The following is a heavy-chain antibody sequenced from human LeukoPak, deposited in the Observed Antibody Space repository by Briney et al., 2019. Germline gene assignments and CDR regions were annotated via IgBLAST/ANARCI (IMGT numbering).Heavy chain of an antibody. J-gene: IGHJ4*02. CDR2: IYHSGYA. CDR3: ARHNIASDGARLFDF. V-gene: IGHV4-59*08. Sequence: AETLSLTCSVSGGSVSSNYWAWLRQPPGRGPEWIGYIYHSGYAKYNPSFKSRVTMSVDTSKSQFSLQLTSVTAADTAVYYCARHNIASDGARLFDFWGRGTLVAVSS. D-gene: IGHD4-17*01. CDR1: GGSVSSNY.